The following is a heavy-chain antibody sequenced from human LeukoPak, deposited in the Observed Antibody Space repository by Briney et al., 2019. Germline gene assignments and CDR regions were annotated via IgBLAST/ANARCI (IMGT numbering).Heavy chain of an antibody. V-gene: IGHV1-2*02. Sequence: ASVKVSCKASGYTFTDYYMHWVRQAPGQGLEWMGWINPHSGGTDHAQKFQGRVTMTRDTSISTAYMELSRLRSDDTAVYYCARSLSGGDCLDYWGQGTLVTVSS. CDR3: ARSLSGGDCLDY. D-gene: IGHD2-21*02. CDR2: INPHSGGT. J-gene: IGHJ4*02. CDR1: GYTFTDYY.